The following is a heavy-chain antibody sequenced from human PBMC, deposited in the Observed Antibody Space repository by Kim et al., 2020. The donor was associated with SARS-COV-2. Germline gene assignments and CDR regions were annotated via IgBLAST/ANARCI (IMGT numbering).Heavy chain of an antibody. CDR3: AREGTKYYYDSSGYYADY. V-gene: IGHV3-48*03. D-gene: IGHD3-22*01. J-gene: IGHJ4*02. CDR2: ISSSGSTI. CDR1: GFTFSSYE. Sequence: GGSLRLSCAASGFTFSSYEMNLVRQAPGKGLEWVSYISSSGSTIYYADSVKGRFTISRDNAKNSLYLQMNSLRAEDTAVYYCAREGTKYYYDSSGYYADYWGQGTLVTVSS.